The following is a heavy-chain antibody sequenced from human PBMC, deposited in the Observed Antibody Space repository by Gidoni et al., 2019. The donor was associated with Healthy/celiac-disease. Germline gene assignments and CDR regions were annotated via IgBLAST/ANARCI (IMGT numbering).Heavy chain of an antibody. Sequence: EVQLVESGGGLVQPGGSLRLSFAASGFTFSSYSMHWVRQAPGKGLEWVSYISSSSSTIYYADSVKGRFTISRDNAKNSLYLQMNSLRDEDTAVYYCARDIEGQRGSYDYWGQGTLVTVSS. CDR2: ISSSSSTI. CDR3: ARDIEGQRGSYDY. J-gene: IGHJ4*02. CDR1: GFTFSSYS. D-gene: IGHD1-26*01. V-gene: IGHV3-48*02.